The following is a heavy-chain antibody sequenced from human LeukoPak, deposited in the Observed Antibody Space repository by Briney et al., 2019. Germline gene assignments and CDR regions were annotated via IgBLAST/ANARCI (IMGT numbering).Heavy chain of an antibody. J-gene: IGHJ5*02. Sequence: GGSLRLSCAASGFTFSSYSMNWVRQAPGRGLEWVSYISSSSSTIYYADSVKGRFIISRDNAKNSLHLHMNSLRAEDTALYYCARDNRGYSGYKHLWGQGTLVTVSS. D-gene: IGHD5-12*01. CDR3: ARDNRGYSGYKHL. V-gene: IGHV3-48*04. CDR1: GFTFSSYS. CDR2: ISSSSSTI.